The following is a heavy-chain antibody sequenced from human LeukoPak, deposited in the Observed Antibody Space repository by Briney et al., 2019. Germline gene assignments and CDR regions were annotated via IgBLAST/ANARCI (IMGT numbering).Heavy chain of an antibody. D-gene: IGHD1-20*01. CDR2: IKEDGSEK. CDR3: TRDGSNWNDFDY. V-gene: IGHV3-7*01. J-gene: IGHJ4*02. Sequence: GGSRRLSCGVSGFTFSNYWMSWVRQAPGKGLEWVANIKEDGSEKNYVDSVKGRFTISRDNAKNSLFLQMNGLRAEDTAIYYCTRDGSNWNDFDYWGQGTLVTVSS. CDR1: GFTFSNYW.